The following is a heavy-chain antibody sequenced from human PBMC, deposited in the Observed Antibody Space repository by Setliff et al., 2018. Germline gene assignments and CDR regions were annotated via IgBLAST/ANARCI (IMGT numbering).Heavy chain of an antibody. Sequence: ASVKVSCKASGYRFSTYGISWVRQAPGQGLEWMAWVSDNNGNTNYAKSFQGRVTMNTDTSTSTGYMEVRSLTSDDTAIYYCARLVRYCTRTSCQRTSGAELWGQGTLVTVSS. CDR1: GYRFSTYG. J-gene: IGHJ4*02. V-gene: IGHV1-18*01. D-gene: IGHD2-2*01. CDR3: ARLVRYCTRTSCQRTSGAEL. CDR2: VSDNNGNT.